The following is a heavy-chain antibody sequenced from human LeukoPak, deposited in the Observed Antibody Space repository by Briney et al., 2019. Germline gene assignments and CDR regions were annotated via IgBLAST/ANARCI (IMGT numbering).Heavy chain of an antibody. CDR3: AKDIHYYDSSGCFDY. CDR2: ISWNSGSI. CDR1: GYSISSGYY. Sequence: LSLTCTVSGYSISSGYYWGWVRQAPGKGLEWVSGISWNSGSIGYADSVKGRFTISRDNAKNSLYLQMNSLRAEDMALYYCAKDIHYYDSSGCFDYWGQGTLVTVSS. J-gene: IGHJ4*02. V-gene: IGHV3-9*03. D-gene: IGHD3-22*01.